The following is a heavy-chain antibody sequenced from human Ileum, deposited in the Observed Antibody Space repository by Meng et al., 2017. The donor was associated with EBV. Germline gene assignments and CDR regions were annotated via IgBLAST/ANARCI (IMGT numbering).Heavy chain of an antibody. Sequence: QVQPQGSGPGLLNPSGTLSLTCAVAGGSISVINWWSWVRQSPEKGLEWIGEMSDSGITHYNPSLKSRVAISADKSNNQFSLKLTSVTSADTAVYFCAKNGEKYFEYWGQGTLVTVSS. J-gene: IGHJ4*02. CDR2: MSDSGIT. V-gene: IGHV4-4*02. CDR1: GGSISVINW. CDR3: AKNGEKYFEY.